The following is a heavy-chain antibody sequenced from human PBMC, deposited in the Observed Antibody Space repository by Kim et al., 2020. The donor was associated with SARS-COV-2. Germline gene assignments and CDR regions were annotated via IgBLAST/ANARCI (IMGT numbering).Heavy chain of an antibody. Sequence: GGSLRLSCAASGFTFRSHGMHWVRQAPGKGLEWVAVTSYDGTNKYYADSVKGRFTISRDNSKNTLYLQMNSLRGEDTAVYYCAKDESGSWYSYYYYGMDVWGQGTTVTVSS. V-gene: IGHV3-30*18. J-gene: IGHJ6*02. D-gene: IGHD6-13*01. CDR2: TSYDGTNK. CDR1: GFTFRSHG. CDR3: AKDESGSWYSYYYYGMDV.